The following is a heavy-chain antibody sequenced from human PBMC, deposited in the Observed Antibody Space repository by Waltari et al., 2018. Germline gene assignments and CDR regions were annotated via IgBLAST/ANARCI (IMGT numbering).Heavy chain of an antibody. V-gene: IGHV4-38-2*01. CDR1: GFSISRGYS. J-gene: IGHJ3*02. Sequence: QVQLLESGPGLVKPSETLSLTSAVSGFSISRGYSWGWVRQPPGKGLEWIGSIYESGSTYHNPSLKSRVTISIDTSKNQFSLKLTSVTAADTAMYYCARGPVFKYYYHAFDIWGQGTMVTVSS. CDR3: ARGPVFKYYYHAFDI. CDR2: IYESGST. D-gene: IGHD3-22*01.